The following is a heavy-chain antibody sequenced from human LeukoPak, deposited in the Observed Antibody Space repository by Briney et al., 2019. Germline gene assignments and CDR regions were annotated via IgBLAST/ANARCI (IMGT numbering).Heavy chain of an antibody. J-gene: IGHJ3*02. V-gene: IGHV4-34*01. CDR1: GGSFSGYY. CDR3: ARMSYGDYSAFDI. D-gene: IGHD4-17*01. CDR2: INHSGST. Sequence: SETLSLTCAVYGGSFSGYYWSWIRQPPGKGLEWIGEINHSGSTNYNPSLKSRVTISVDTSKNQFSLKLSSVTAADTAVYYCARMSYGDYSAFDIWGQGTMVTVSS.